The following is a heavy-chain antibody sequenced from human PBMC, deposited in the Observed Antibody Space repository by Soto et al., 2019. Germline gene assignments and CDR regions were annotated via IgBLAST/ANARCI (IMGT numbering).Heavy chain of an antibody. Sequence: GESLKISCQGSGYSFSAYWISWVRQMPGKGLEWMGKIDPSDSSTSYSPSFQGQVTFSADKSINTAYLHWRGLKASDTAMFYCARFYKGLDYWGQGTLATVSS. CDR3: ARFYKGLDY. V-gene: IGHV5-10-1*01. D-gene: IGHD1-1*01. CDR2: IDPSDSST. CDR1: GYSFSAYW. J-gene: IGHJ4*02.